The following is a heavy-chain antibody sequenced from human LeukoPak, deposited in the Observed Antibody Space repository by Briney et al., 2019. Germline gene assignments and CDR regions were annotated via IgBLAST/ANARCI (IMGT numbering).Heavy chain of an antibody. D-gene: IGHD1-1*01. CDR1: GFTFGDYA. J-gene: IGHJ4*02. CDR3: SRNEQPLGFDY. Sequence: GGSLRLSCTASGFTFGDYAMTWVRQAPGKGLEWVGFIRSKAYGGTTEYAASVKGRFTISRDDSKSIAYLQMNSLKTEDTAVYYCSRNEQPLGFDYWGQGTLVTVSS. V-gene: IGHV3-49*04. CDR2: IRSKAYGGTT.